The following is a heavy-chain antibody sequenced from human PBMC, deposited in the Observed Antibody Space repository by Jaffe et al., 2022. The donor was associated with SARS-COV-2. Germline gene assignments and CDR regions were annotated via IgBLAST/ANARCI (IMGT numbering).Heavy chain of an antibody. CDR1: GFTFDDYA. V-gene: IGHV3-9*01. CDR3: AKDIVRYYYDSSFDY. Sequence: EVQLVESGGGLVQPGRSLRLSCAASGFTFDDYAMHWVRQAPGKGLEWVSGISWNSGSIGYADSVKGRFTISRDNAKNSLYLQMNSLRAEDTALYYCAKDIVRYYYDSSFDYWGQGTLVTVSS. J-gene: IGHJ4*02. CDR2: ISWNSGSI. D-gene: IGHD3-22*01.